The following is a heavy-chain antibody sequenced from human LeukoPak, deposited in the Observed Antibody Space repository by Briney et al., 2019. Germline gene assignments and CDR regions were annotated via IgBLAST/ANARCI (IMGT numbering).Heavy chain of an antibody. V-gene: IGHV4-4*07. D-gene: IGHD6-13*01. CDR1: GGSIIGYY. Sequence: SETLSLTCTGSGGSIIGYYWSWIRQPAGKGLEWIGRIHGTGGTDYNPSLKSRVTMSVDTSKNQFSLKLTSVTAADTAVYYCAKDGSSWPFFDSWGQGTLVTVAS. CDR3: AKDGSSWPFFDS. CDR2: IHGTGGT. J-gene: IGHJ4*02.